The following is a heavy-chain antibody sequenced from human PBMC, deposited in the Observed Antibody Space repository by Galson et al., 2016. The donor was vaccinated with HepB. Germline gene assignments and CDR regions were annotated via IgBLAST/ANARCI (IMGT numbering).Heavy chain of an antibody. CDR2: TYHRSKWFN. CDR3: TRAAENWDGMWRNGFAV. Sequence: CAISGDSVSNINSAWAWVRQSPSRGLDWLGRTYHRSKWFNHYAVSVKSRMTNNADTSNNHFSLQLESVTLEDTAVYYCTRAAENWDGMWRNGFAVWGQGTVVTVS. CDR1: GDSVSNINSA. J-gene: IGHJ3*01. D-gene: IGHD1-1*01. V-gene: IGHV6-1*01.